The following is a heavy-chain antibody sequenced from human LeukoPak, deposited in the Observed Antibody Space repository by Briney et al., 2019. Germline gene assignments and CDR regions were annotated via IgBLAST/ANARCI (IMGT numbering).Heavy chain of an antibody. D-gene: IGHD2-15*01. CDR1: GGSFSGYY. V-gene: IGHV4-34*01. CDR2: INHSGST. CDR3: ARGRLGYCSGGSCYGEDY. Sequence: SETLSLTCAVYGGSFSGYYWSWIRQPPGKGLEWIGEINHSGSTNYNPSLKSRVTVSVDTSKNQFSLKLSSVTAADTAVYYCARGRLGYCSGGSCYGEDYWGQGTLVTVSS. J-gene: IGHJ4*02.